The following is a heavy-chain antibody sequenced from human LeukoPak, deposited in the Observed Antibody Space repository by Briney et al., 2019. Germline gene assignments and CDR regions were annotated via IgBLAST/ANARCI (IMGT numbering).Heavy chain of an antibody. CDR1: GGSFSGYY. J-gene: IGHJ4*02. D-gene: IGHD7-27*01. V-gene: IGHV4-34*01. CDR2: INHSGRT. Sequence: SETLSLTCAVYGGSFSGYYWSWIRQPPGEGLEWIGEINHSGRTNYNPSLKSRVTISVDTSKNQFSLKLSSVTAADTAVYYCARQPLGSLDYWGQGTLVTVSS. CDR3: ARQPLGSLDY.